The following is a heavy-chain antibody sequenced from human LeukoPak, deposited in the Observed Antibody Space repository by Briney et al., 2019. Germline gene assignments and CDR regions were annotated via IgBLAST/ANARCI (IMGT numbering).Heavy chain of an antibody. CDR3: ARISRLWGSRYFDY. CDR2: IYYSGST. V-gene: IGHV4-39*07. J-gene: IGHJ4*02. CDR1: GGSISSSSYY. D-gene: IGHD7-27*01. Sequence: PSETLSLTCTVSGGSISSSSYYWGWIRQPPGKGLEWIGSIYYSGSTYYNPSLKSRVNISVDTSKKQFSLKLNSVTAADTAVYYCARISRLWGSRYFDYWGQGTLVAVSS.